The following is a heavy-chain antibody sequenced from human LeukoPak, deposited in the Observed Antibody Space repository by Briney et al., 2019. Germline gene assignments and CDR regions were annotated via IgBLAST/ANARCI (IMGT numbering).Heavy chain of an antibody. V-gene: IGHV1-18*01. Sequence: ASVKVSCKASGYTSTSYGISWVRQAPGQGLEWMGWISAYNGNTNYARKLQGRVTMTTDTSTSTAYMELRSLRSDDTAVYYCAGGAVAGPFGYWGQGTLVTVSS. CDR3: AGGAVAGPFGY. CDR1: GYTSTSYG. CDR2: ISAYNGNT. J-gene: IGHJ4*02. D-gene: IGHD6-19*01.